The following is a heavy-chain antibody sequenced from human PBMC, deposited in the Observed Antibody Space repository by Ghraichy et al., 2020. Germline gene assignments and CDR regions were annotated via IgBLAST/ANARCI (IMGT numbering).Heavy chain of an antibody. CDR3: AKGLYHNRPCGMDV. CDR2: ISGNSGST. D-gene: IGHD1-14*01. CDR1: GFTFSSYA. Sequence: GGSLRLSCAASGFTFSSYAMSWVRQAPGKGLEWVSAISGNSGSTYYADSVKGRFTISRDNSKNTLYLQMNSLRAEDTAVYYCAKGLYHNRPCGMDVWGQGTTVTVSS. J-gene: IGHJ6*02. V-gene: IGHV3-23*01.